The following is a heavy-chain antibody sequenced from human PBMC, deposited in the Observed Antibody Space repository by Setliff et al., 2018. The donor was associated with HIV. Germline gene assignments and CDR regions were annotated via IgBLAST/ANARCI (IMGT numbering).Heavy chain of an antibody. V-gene: IGHV1-18*01. Sequence: GASVKVSCKASGYTFTSYGISWVRQAPGQGLEWMGWISAYSGNTNYAQKLQGRVTMTTDTSTSTAYMELRSLRSDDTAVYYCARVAWYYSFWSGLGDAFDIWGQGTMVT. CDR2: ISAYSGNT. J-gene: IGHJ3*02. D-gene: IGHD3-3*01. CDR1: GYTFTSYG. CDR3: ARVAWYYSFWSGLGDAFDI.